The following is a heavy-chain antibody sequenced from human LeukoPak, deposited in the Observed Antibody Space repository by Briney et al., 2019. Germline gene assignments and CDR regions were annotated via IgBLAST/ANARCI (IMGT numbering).Heavy chain of an antibody. Sequence: PSETLSLTCAVYGGSFSGYYWSWIRQPPGKGLEWIGYIYYSGSTNYNPSLKSRVTISVDTSKNQFSLKLSSVTAADTAVYYCARAAYYYDSSGSLNENFDYWGQGTLVTVSS. V-gene: IGHV4-59*01. CDR3: ARAAYYYDSSGSLNENFDY. CDR2: IYYSGST. J-gene: IGHJ4*02. D-gene: IGHD3-22*01. CDR1: GGSFSGYY.